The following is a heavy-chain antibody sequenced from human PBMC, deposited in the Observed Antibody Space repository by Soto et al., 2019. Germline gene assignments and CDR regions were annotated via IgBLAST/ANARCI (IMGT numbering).Heavy chain of an antibody. V-gene: IGHV1-69*01. Sequence: QAQLVQFGAEVKMPGSSVNVSCKASGGTFSSYMITWVRQAPGQGLEWMGGIIPKFGTAHYAQKFQGRVTITADESTRTTYMELSSLRSEDTAVYYCARDSRANSYVRMDVWGQGTMVPVSS. J-gene: IGHJ6*02. CDR3: ARDSRANSYVRMDV. D-gene: IGHD3-10*02. CDR1: GGTFSSYM. CDR2: IIPKFGTA.